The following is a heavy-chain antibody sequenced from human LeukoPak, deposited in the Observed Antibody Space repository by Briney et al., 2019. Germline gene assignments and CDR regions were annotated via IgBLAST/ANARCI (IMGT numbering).Heavy chain of an antibody. CDR2: INPNSGGT. Sequence: VASVKVSRKASGYTFTGYYIHWVRQAPGQGLEWMGWINPNSGGTKYAQKFQGRVTMTRDTSISTAYMELGRLRSDDTAVYYCASGYSYGNDAFDIWGQGTMLTVSS. CDR1: GYTFTGYY. J-gene: IGHJ3*02. D-gene: IGHD5-18*01. V-gene: IGHV1-2*02. CDR3: ASGYSYGNDAFDI.